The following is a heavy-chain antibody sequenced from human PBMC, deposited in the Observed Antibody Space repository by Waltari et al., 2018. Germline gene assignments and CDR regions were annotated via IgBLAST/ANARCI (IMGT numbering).Heavy chain of an antibody. J-gene: IGHJ4*02. CDR3: AAVAWHYSVRIDY. D-gene: IGHD6-19*01. V-gene: IGHV4-38-2*01. CDR1: GHSIRSEYF. CDR2: THHDGTT. Sequence: QVQLQESGPGLVKPSETLSLTCAVFGHSIRSEYFWGWIRQPPGKGLEWIGTTHHDGTTFYSPSFQNRITISLDTSNNPFSRRLRSMTAADTAVYYCAAVAWHYSVRIDYWGQGTLVTVSS.